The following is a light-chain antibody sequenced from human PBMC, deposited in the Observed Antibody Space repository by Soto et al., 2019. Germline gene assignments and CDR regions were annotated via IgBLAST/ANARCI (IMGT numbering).Light chain of an antibody. CDR1: SGSIASNY. J-gene: IGLJ3*02. Sequence: NFMLTQPHSVSGSPGKTVTISCTGSSGSIASNYVQWYQQRPGSAPTTVIYEDNQRPSGVPDRFSGSIDSSSNSASLTISGLKTEDEAAYYCQSYDSSNWVFGGGTKLTVL. CDR2: EDN. V-gene: IGLV6-57*02. CDR3: QSYDSSNWV.